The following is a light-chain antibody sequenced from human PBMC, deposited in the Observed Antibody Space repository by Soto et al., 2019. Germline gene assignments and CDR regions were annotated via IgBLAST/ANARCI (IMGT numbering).Light chain of an antibody. CDR1: SGHSNYA. CDR2: LNSDGSH. Sequence: QLVLTQSPSASASLEASVKLTCTLSSGHSNYAIAWHQQQPEKGPRYLMKLNSDGSHTKGDGIPDRFSGSRSGAERYLTISSLQSEDEADYYCQTWGTGIQVFGGGTKVTVL. V-gene: IGLV4-69*01. J-gene: IGLJ2*01. CDR3: QTWGTGIQV.